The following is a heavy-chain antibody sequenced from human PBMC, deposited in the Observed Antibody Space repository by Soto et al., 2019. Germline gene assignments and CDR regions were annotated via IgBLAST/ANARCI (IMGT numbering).Heavy chain of an antibody. CDR2: ISYDGSNK. CDR1: GFTFSSYG. CDR3: AKEQGIAVAGTVYFQH. Sequence: ESGGGVVQPGRSLRLSCAASGFTFSSYGMHWVRQAPGKGLEWVAVISYDGSNKYYADSVKGRFTISRDNSKNTLYLQMNSPRAEDTAVYYCAKEQGIAVAGTVYFQHWGQGTLVTVSS. D-gene: IGHD6-19*01. J-gene: IGHJ1*01. V-gene: IGHV3-30*18.